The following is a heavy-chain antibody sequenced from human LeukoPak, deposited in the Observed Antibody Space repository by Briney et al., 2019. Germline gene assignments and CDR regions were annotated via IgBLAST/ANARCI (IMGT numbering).Heavy chain of an antibody. CDR2: IYTSGST. CDR1: GGSISSGSYY. V-gene: IGHV4-61*02. Sequence: KTSETLSLTFTVSGGSISSGSYYWSWIRQPAGKGLEWIGRIYTSGSTNYNPSLKSRVTISVDTSKNQFSLKLSSVTAADTAVYYCARDGNDYDILTGYTDWGQGTLVTVSS. CDR3: ARDGNDYDILTGYTD. J-gene: IGHJ4*02. D-gene: IGHD3-9*01.